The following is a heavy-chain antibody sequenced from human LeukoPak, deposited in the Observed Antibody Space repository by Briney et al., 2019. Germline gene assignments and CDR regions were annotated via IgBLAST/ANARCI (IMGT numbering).Heavy chain of an antibody. CDR3: ARGNGYMDV. Sequence: PSETLSLTCTVSGGSSSSYYWSWIRQPPGKGLEWIGYIYYSGSTNYNPSLKSRVTISVDTSKNQFSLKLSSVTAADTAVYYCARGNGYMDVWGKGTTVTISS. D-gene: IGHD1-1*01. CDR1: GGSSSSYY. J-gene: IGHJ6*03. CDR2: IYYSGST. V-gene: IGHV4-59*01.